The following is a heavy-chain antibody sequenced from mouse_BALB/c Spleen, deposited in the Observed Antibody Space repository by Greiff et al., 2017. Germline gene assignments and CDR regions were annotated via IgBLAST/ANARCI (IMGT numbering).Heavy chain of an antibody. V-gene: IGHV14-3*02. J-gene: IGHJ4*01. CDR3: ARGYDYDGSYYAMDY. CDR2: IDPANGNT. D-gene: IGHD2-4*01. CDR1: GFNIKDTY. Sequence: VQLQQSGAELVKPGASVKLSCTASGFNIKDTYMHWVKQRPEQGLEWIGRIDPANGNTKYDPKFQGKATITADTSSNTAYLQLSSLTSEDTAVYYCARGYDYDGSYYAMDYWGQGTSVTVSS.